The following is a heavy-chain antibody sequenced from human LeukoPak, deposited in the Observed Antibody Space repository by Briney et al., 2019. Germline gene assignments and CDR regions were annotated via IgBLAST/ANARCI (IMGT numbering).Heavy chain of an antibody. V-gene: IGHV3-74*03. Sequence: GGSLRLSCAASAVTFRTYWMHWGRQETGRGLVWLSRISSNGGSTTYTDSVKGRFTISRDNAKNTLYLQMNSLRDEDTAVYYCTCSTDWARGTFDLGGQGTVVTVSA. CDR2: ISSNGGST. J-gene: IGHJ3*01. CDR3: TCSTDWARGTFDL. D-gene: IGHD6-13*01. CDR1: AVTFRTYW.